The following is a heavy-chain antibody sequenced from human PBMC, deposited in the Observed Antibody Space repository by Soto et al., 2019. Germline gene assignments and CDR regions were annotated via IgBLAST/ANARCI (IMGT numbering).Heavy chain of an antibody. D-gene: IGHD2-15*01. CDR3: ARDRVAAIKWVPYGMDV. V-gene: IGHV4-31*03. CDR1: GGSISSGGYY. CDR2: IYYSGST. Sequence: QVQLQESGPGLVKPSQTLSLTCTVSGGSISSGGYYWSWIRQHPGKGLEWIGYIYYSGSTYYNPSLKSRVTISVDTSKNKFSLKLSSVTAADTAVYYCARDRVAAIKWVPYGMDVWGQGTTVTVSS. J-gene: IGHJ6*02.